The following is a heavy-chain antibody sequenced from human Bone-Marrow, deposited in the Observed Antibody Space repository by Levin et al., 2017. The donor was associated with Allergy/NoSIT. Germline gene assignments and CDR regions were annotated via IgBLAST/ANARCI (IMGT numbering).Heavy chain of an antibody. Sequence: GGSLRLSCAASGFTFSSYGMHWVRQAPGKGLEWVAVIWYDGSNKYYADSVKGRFTISRDNSKNTLYLQMNSLRAEDTAVYYCARDALGYCSSTSCYMDWFDPWGQGTLVTVSS. J-gene: IGHJ5*02. CDR3: ARDALGYCSSTSCYMDWFDP. V-gene: IGHV3-33*01. CDR1: GFTFSSYG. D-gene: IGHD2-2*02. CDR2: IWYDGSNK.